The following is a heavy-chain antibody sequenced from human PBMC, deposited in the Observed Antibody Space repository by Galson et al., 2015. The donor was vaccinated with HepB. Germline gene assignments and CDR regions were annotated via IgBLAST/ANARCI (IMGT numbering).Heavy chain of an antibody. J-gene: IGHJ4*02. V-gene: IGHV5-51*01. CDR1: GYIFSDYW. CDR3: ARQRYFDY. Sequence: QSGAEVKKPGESLKISCPASGYIFSDYWIGWVRQMPGKGLEWVGFIYPGDSSTRYSPSFQGQVTISADKYIRTAYLQWSSLKASDTAMYYCARQRYFDYWGQGTLVTVSS. CDR2: IYPGDSST.